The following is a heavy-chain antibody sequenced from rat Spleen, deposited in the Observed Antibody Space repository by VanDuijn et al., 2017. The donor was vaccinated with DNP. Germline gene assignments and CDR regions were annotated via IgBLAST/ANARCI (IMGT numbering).Heavy chain of an antibody. CDR2: ISYDGSST. J-gene: IGHJ2*01. CDR3: ARQGYYSSYIGWFAY. D-gene: IGHD1-2*01. V-gene: IGHV5-29*01. Sequence: EVQLVESDGGLVQPGRSLKLSCAASGFTFSDYYMAWVRQAPTKGLEWVATISYDGSSTYYRDSVKGRFTISRDNAKSTLYLQMDSLRSEDTATYYCARQGYYSSYIGWFAYWGQGVTVTVSS. CDR1: GFTFSDYY.